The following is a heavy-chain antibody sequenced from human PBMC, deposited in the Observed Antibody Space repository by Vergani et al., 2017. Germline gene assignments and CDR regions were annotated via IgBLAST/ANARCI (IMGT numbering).Heavy chain of an antibody. J-gene: IGHJ6*02. V-gene: IGHV3-15*07. CDR3: TTDXRYCGDGSCYWLRDHHYYGMDV. CDR2: IKSTFDRGTT. D-gene: IGHD2-21*01. Sequence: EVQLVESGGGIVKPGGSLRLSCVASGFSFRNAWMNWVRRTPGKGLEWVGRIKSTFDRGTTDYAAAVKGRFTNSRDDSKNTLFLQMNGLKTEDIGVYYCTTDXRYCGDGSCYWLRDHHYYGMDVWGQGTTVTVSS. CDR1: GFSFRNAW.